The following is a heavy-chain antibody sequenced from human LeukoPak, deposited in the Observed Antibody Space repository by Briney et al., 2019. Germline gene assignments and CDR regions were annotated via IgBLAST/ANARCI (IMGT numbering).Heavy chain of an antibody. V-gene: IGHV3-11*04. CDR1: GFTFSDYY. J-gene: IGHJ6*03. CDR3: ARVGYSSGWYSFINYYYMDV. Sequence: GGSLRLSCAASGFTFSDYYMSWIRQAPGKGLEWVSYISSSGSTIYYADSVKGRFTISRDNAKNSLYLQMNSLRAEDTAVYYCARVGYSSGWYSFINYYYMDVWGKGTTVTVSS. CDR2: ISSSGSTI. D-gene: IGHD6-19*01.